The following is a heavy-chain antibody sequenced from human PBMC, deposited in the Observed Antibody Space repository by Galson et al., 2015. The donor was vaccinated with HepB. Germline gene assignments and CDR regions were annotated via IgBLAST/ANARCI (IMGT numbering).Heavy chain of an antibody. J-gene: IGHJ4*02. CDR3: ARDGAEAGFHFDF. CDR2: LYGGGDA. CDR1: GFTVSSTY. D-gene: IGHD3-16*01. Sequence: SLRLSCAASGFTVSSTYMNWVRQAPGKGLEWVSVLYGGGDAYYADTGKGRFTITRDDSKNVVYLQMDNLTPEDTALYYCARDGAEAGFHFDFWGQGTLVTVAS. V-gene: IGHV3-66*02.